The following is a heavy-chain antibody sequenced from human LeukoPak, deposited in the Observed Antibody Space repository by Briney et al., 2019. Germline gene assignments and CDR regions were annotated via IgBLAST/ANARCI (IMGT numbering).Heavy chain of an antibody. J-gene: IGHJ4*02. CDR1: GFTFSSYG. D-gene: IGHD1-26*01. CDR2: ISYDGSNK. V-gene: IGHV3-30*03. CDR3: ARVDLRGAADC. Sequence: PGGSLRLSCAASGFTFSSYGMHWVRQAPGKGLEWVAVISYDGSNKYYADSVKGRFTISRDNSKNTLYLQMNSLRAEDTAVYYCARVDLRGAADCWGQGTLVTVSS.